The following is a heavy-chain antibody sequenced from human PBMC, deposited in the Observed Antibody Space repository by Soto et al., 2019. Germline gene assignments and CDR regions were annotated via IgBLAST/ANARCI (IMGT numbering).Heavy chain of an antibody. CDR2: SIPIFGTA. Sequence: QVQLVQSGAEVKKPGSSVKVSCKASGGTFSSYAISWVRQAPGQGLEWMGGSIPIFGTANYAQKFQGRVTITADESTSTAYMELSSLRSEDTAVYYCARSERYGDYPIYFDYWGQGTLVTVSS. J-gene: IGHJ4*02. V-gene: IGHV1-69*12. CDR1: GGTFSSYA. D-gene: IGHD4-17*01. CDR3: ARSERYGDYPIYFDY.